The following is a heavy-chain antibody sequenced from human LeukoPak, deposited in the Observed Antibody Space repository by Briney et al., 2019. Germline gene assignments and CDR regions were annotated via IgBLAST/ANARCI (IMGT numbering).Heavy chain of an antibody. Sequence: HGESLRISCKGSGYSFTSYWISWVRQMPGKGLEWMGRIDPSVSYTNYSPSFQGHVTISADKTISTAYLQWSSLKASDTAMYYCARHDEQTWDYWGQGTLVTVSA. CDR3: ARHDEQTWDY. D-gene: IGHD1/OR15-1a*01. CDR1: GYSFTSYW. CDR2: IDPSVSYT. V-gene: IGHV5-10-1*01. J-gene: IGHJ4*02.